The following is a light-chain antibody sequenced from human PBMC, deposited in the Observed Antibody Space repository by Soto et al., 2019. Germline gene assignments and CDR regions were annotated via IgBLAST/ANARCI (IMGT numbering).Light chain of an antibody. CDR2: DAS. J-gene: IGKJ1*01. V-gene: IGKV3-20*01. CDR3: QHYDSARWT. Sequence: EIVMTQSPATLSVSPGERATLSGRASQSVSSNLAWYHQRPGQAPRLLIYDASRSATGIPDRFSGSGSGTDFSLTISRLEPEDFAVYYCQHYDSARWTFGLGTKV. CDR1: QSVSSN.